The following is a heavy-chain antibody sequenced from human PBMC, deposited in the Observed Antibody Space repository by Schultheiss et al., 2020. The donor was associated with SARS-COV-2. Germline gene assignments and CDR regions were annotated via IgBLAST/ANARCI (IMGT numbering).Heavy chain of an antibody. CDR3: ARGYRTMAPYYYGMDV. V-gene: IGHV4-61*01. Sequence: SETLSLTCTVSGGSVSSGSYYWSWIRQPPGKGLEWIGYIYYSGSTNYNPSLKSRVTISVDTSKNQFSLKLSSVTAADTAVYYCARGYRTMAPYYYGMDVWGQGTTVTVSS. J-gene: IGHJ6*02. CDR2: IYYSGST. D-gene: IGHD3-10*01. CDR1: GGSVSSGSYY.